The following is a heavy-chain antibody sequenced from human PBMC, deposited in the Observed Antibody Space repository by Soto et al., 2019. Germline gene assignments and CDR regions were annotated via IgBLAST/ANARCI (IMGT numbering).Heavy chain of an antibody. Sequence: EVQLLESGGGLVQPGGSLRLSCAASGFTFSRYAMSWVRQAPGKGLEWVSAISGSGGSTYYADSVKGRFTISRDNSKNTLYLQMNSLRAEDTAVYYCAKGWFAAVAGTYYFDYWGQGTLVTVSS. V-gene: IGHV3-23*01. J-gene: IGHJ4*02. D-gene: IGHD6-19*01. CDR2: ISGSGGST. CDR1: GFTFSRYA. CDR3: AKGWFAAVAGTYYFDY.